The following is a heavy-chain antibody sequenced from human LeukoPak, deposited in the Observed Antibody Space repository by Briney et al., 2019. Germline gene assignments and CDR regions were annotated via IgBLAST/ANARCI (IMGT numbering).Heavy chain of an antibody. D-gene: IGHD3-22*01. CDR1: GGTFSSYA. J-gene: IGHJ6*02. CDR3: ARSLHTMIVVVTTYYYGMDV. Sequence: VASVKVSCKAPGGTFSSYAISWVRQAPGQGLEWMGGIIPIFGTANYAQKFQGRVTITADESTSTAYMELSSLRSEDTAVYYCARSLHTMIVVVTTYYYGMDVWGQGTTVTVSS. V-gene: IGHV1-69*13. CDR2: IIPIFGTA.